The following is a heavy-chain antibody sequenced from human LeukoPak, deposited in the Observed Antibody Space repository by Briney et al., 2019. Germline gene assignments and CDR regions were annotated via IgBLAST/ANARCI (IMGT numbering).Heavy chain of an antibody. Sequence: SQTLSLTCAVSGGSISSGGYYWSWVRQPPGRGLEWIGYIYHSGSTYYNPSLKRRVTISVDRSKNQFSLKLSSVTAADTAVYYCASVLLWFGELSVFDYWGQGTLVTVSS. CDR2: IYHSGST. V-gene: IGHV4-30-2*01. CDR3: ASVLLWFGELSVFDY. D-gene: IGHD3-10*01. J-gene: IGHJ4*02. CDR1: GGSISSGGYY.